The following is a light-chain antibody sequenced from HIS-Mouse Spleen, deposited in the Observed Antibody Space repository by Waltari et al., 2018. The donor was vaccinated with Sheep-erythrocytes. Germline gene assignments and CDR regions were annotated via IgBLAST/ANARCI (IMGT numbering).Light chain of an antibody. J-gene: IGLJ1*01. CDR2: DVS. CDR1: SSDDGGYNY. Sequence: QSALTQPASVSGSPGQSITISCTGTSSDDGGYNYVSWYQQHPVKAPKLMIYDVSNRPSGVSNRFSGSKSGNTASLTISGLQAEDEADYYCSSYTSSSTYVFGTGTKVTVL. V-gene: IGLV2-14*03. CDR3: SSYTSSSTYV.